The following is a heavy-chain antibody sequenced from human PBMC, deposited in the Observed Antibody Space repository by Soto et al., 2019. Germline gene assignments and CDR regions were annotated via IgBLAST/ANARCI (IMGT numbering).Heavy chain of an antibody. J-gene: IGHJ6*02. CDR2: ISSSSSYI. Sequence: EVQLVESGGGLVKPGGSLRLSCAASGFTFSSYSMNWVRQAPGKGLEWVSSISSSSSYIYYADSVKGRFTISRDNAKNSLYLQMNSLRAEDTAVDYCAREKLHHEESVYYGMDVWGQGTTVTVSS. CDR1: GFTFSSYS. CDR3: AREKLHHEESVYYGMDV. V-gene: IGHV3-21*01.